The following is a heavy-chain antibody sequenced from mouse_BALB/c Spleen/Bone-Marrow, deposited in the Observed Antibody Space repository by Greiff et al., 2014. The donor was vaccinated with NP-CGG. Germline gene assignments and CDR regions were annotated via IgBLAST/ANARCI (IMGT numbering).Heavy chain of an antibody. V-gene: IGHV1-22*01. CDR1: GYSFTEYT. Sequence: EVQLQQSGPELVKPGASVKISCKTSGYSFTEYTMHWVKQRHGKSLEWIGRINPNNGGTSYNQKFKGKATLTVDKSSSTAYMELRSLTSEDSAVCYCARPGRLGRDWYFDVWGAGTTVTVSS. J-gene: IGHJ1*01. CDR3: ARPGRLGRDWYFDV. CDR2: INPNNGGT. D-gene: IGHD4-1*01.